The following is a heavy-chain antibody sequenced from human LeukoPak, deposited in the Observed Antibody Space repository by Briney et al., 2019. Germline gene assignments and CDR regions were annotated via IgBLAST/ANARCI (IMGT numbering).Heavy chain of an antibody. J-gene: IGHJ4*02. V-gene: IGHV3-30*18. D-gene: IGHD2-21*01. CDR2: ISYDGSNK. CDR3: AKGPAGDSPDYFDY. CDR1: GFTFSSYG. Sequence: GGSLRLSCAASGFTFSSYGMYWVRQAPGKGLEWVAVISYDGSNKYYADSVKGRFTISRDNSKNTLYLQMNSLRAEDTAVYYCAKGPAGDSPDYFDYWGQGTLVTVSS.